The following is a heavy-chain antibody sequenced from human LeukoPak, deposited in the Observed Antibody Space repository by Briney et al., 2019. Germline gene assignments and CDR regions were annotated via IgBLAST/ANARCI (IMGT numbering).Heavy chain of an antibody. CDR1: GGSISSGDYY. CDR2: IYYSGST. CDR3: ARGNQPDYYYYYGMDV. J-gene: IGHJ6*02. Sequence: PSETLSLTCTVSGGSISSGDYYWSWIRQPPGTGLEWIGYIYYSGSTYYNPSLKSRVTISVDTSKNQFSLKLSSVTAADTAVYYCARGNQPDYYYYYGMDVWGQGTTVTVSS. V-gene: IGHV4-30-4*01. D-gene: IGHD1-1*01.